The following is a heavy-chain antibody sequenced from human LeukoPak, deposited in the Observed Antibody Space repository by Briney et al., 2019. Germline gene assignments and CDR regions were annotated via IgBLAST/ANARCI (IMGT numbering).Heavy chain of an antibody. V-gene: IGHV3-23*01. J-gene: IGHJ4*02. D-gene: IGHD1-1*01. Sequence: PGGSLRLSCAASGFTFSSYAMSWVRQAPGKGLEWVSAISGSGGSTYYADSVKGRFTISRDNSKNTLYLQMNSLRAESTAVYYCAKAQWSGLERPARPFDYWGQGTLVTVSP. CDR1: GFTFSSYA. CDR3: AKAQWSGLERPARPFDY. CDR2: ISGSGGST.